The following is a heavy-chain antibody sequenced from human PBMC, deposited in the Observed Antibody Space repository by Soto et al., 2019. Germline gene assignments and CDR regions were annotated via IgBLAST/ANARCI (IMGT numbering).Heavy chain of an antibody. D-gene: IGHD6-13*01. Sequence: SETLSLTCAVYGGSFSGYYLSWIRQPPGKGLEWIGEINHSGSTNYNPSLKSRVTISVDTSKNQFSLKLSSVTAADTAVYYCARGKLNSSSRRTYFDYWGQGTLVTVSS. CDR1: GGSFSGYY. V-gene: IGHV4-34*01. CDR3: ARGKLNSSSRRTYFDY. J-gene: IGHJ4*02. CDR2: INHSGST.